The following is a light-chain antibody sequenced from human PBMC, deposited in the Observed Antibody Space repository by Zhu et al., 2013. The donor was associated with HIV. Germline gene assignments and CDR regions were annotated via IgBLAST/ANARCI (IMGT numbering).Light chain of an antibody. CDR1: QGVLHSPSNRNH. CDR3: QQYYSPLCS. CDR2: WAS. V-gene: IGKV4-1*01. Sequence: DSVMTQSPDSLAVSLGERATINCKSSQGVLHSPSNRNHIAWYQQKPGQPPKLLISWASARESGVPDRFSGSGSGTDFTLTISSLQVEDVAVYYCQQYYSPLCSFGQGQAGDQ. J-gene: IGKJ2*04.